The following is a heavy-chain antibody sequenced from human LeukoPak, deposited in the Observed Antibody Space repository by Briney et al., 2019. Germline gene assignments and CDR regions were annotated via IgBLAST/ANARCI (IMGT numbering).Heavy chain of an antibody. V-gene: IGHV4-31*03. CDR1: GDSLNSGSYY. J-gene: IGHJ4*02. CDR2: ISYRGTT. Sequence: SETLSLTCTVFGDSLNSGSYYWSWIRQHSERGLEWIGYISYRGTTFYNPSLKSRVSISGDTSKTQFSLNINSVTAADTAVYYCARMPRGVAVVTPYYFDSWGQGTLVTVPS. D-gene: IGHD2-21*02. CDR3: ARMPRGVAVVTPYYFDS.